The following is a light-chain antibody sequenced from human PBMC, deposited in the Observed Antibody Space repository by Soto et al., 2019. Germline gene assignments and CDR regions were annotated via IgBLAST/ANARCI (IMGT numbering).Light chain of an antibody. CDR1: GSNIGSNP. CDR3: APWEDSLNFRV. V-gene: IGLV1-44*01. J-gene: IGLJ3*02. Sequence: QSVLTQPPSASGTPGQRVTISCSGSGSNIGSNPVNWYQQLPGTAPTLLIYGNNQRPSGVPDRFSGSKSGTSASLAISGLQSENEANYYCAPWEDSLNFRVFAGGTNLTVL. CDR2: GNN.